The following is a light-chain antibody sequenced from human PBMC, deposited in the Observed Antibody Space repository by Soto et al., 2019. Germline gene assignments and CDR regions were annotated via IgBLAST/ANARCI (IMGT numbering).Light chain of an antibody. CDR3: QQYNSYSYT. CDR2: DAS. Sequence: DIQMTQSPSTLSASVGDRVTITCRASQSISSWLAWYQQKPEKAPKLLIYDASSLESGVPSRFSGSGSGTEFTLNISSLQPDDFATYYCQQYNSYSYTFGQGTKLEIK. V-gene: IGKV1-5*01. CDR1: QSISSW. J-gene: IGKJ2*01.